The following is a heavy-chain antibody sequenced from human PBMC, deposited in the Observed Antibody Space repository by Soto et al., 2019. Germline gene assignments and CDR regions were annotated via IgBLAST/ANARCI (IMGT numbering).Heavy chain of an antibody. D-gene: IGHD2-2*01. CDR2: IYPGDSDT. V-gene: IGHV5-51*01. Sequence: GESLKISCKGSGYSFTSYWIGWVRQMPGKGLEWMGIIYPGDSDTRYSPSFQGQVTISADKSISTAYLQWSSLKASDTAMYYCAGQANCSSTSCYVYYYYGMDVWGQGTTVTVSS. CDR1: GYSFTSYW. J-gene: IGHJ6*02. CDR3: AGQANCSSTSCYVYYYYGMDV.